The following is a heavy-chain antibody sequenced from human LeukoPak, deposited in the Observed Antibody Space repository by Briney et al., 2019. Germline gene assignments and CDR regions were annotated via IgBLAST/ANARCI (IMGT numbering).Heavy chain of an antibody. CDR2: IDHSGST. Sequence: SETLSLTCAVYGGSFSGHYWSWIRQPPGKGLEWIGEIDHSGSTNYNPSLKSRVTISVDTSKDQFSLKLSSVTAADTAVYYCARKQYPGWWFDPWGQGTLVTVSS. V-gene: IGHV4-34*01. CDR3: ARKQYPGWWFDP. D-gene: IGHD2-2*01. J-gene: IGHJ5*02. CDR1: GGSFSGHY.